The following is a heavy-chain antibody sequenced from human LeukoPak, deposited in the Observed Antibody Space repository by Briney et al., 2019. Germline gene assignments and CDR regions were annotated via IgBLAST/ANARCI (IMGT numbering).Heavy chain of an antibody. D-gene: IGHD5-18*01. J-gene: IGHJ4*02. CDR3: ARDHGDTAMFD. CDR1: AFTFSSYS. CDR2: ISSSSSTI. V-gene: IGHV3-48*01. Sequence: GGSLRLSCAASAFTFSSYSMNWVRQAPGKGLEWVSYISSSSSTIYYADSVKGRFTISRDNAKNSLYLQMNSLRAEDTAVYYCARDHGDTAMFDWGQGTLVTVSS.